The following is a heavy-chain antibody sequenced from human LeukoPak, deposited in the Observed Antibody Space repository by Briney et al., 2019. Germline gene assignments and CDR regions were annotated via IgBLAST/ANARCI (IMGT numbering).Heavy chain of an antibody. V-gene: IGHV3-23*01. J-gene: IGHJ4*02. CDR3: AKSTWFDYFDY. Sequence: GGSLRLSCAASGFSFSNAWMSWVRQAPGKGLEWVSAISGRGGRTYYADSVKGRFTISRDNSENTLYLQMNRLRADDTAIYYCAKSTWFDYFDYWGQGTLVTVSS. CDR1: GFSFSNAW. CDR2: ISGRGGRT. D-gene: IGHD3-9*01.